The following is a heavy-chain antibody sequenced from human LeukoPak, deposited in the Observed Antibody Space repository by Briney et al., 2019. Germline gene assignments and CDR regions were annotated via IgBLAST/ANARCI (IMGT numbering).Heavy chain of an antibody. Sequence: SETLSLTCTVSGGSLSSYFWSWIRQPPGKGLEWIGYISYSGSTNYNPSLKSRVTVSIDTSKNHFSLNLSSVTAADTAVYYCARVGGDFHFDYWGQGTLVTVSS. V-gene: IGHV4-59*01. CDR2: ISYSGST. D-gene: IGHD2-21*02. CDR3: ARVGGDFHFDY. CDR1: GGSLSSYF. J-gene: IGHJ4*02.